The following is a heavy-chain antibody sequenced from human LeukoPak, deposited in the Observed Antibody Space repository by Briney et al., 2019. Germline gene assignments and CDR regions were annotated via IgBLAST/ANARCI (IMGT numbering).Heavy chain of an antibody. J-gene: IGHJ5*02. CDR3: AKDFSYSNSLNWFDP. Sequence: HPGGSLRLSCTASGFTFTSYGMNWVRQAPGKGLEWVSGISGSGGRTYYADSVKGRFTISRDNSKNTLYLQMNSLRAEDTAVYYCAKDFSYSNSLNWFDPWGQGTLVTVSS. CDR1: GFTFTSYG. D-gene: IGHD6-13*01. V-gene: IGHV3-23*01. CDR2: ISGSGGRT.